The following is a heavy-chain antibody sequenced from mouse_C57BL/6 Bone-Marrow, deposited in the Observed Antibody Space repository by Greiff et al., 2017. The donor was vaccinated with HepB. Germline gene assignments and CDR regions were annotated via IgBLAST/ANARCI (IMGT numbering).Heavy chain of an antibody. D-gene: IGHD1-1*01. Sequence: QVQLQQPGAELVKPGASVKMSCKASGYTFTSYWITWVKQRPGQGLEWIGDIYPGSGSTNYNEKFKSKATLTADKSSSTAYMELRSLTSEDSAVCFCARGLTTAYWGPGTLVTVSA. CDR2: IYPGSGST. CDR3: ARGLTTAY. J-gene: IGHJ3*01. CDR1: GYTFTSYW. V-gene: IGHV1-55*01.